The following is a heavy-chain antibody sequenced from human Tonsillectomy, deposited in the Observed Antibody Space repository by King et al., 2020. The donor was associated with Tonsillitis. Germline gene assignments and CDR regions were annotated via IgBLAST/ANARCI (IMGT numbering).Heavy chain of an antibody. CDR1: GFIFSSYE. Sequence: VQLVESGGGLVQPGGSLRLSCAASGFIFSSYEMNWVRQAPGKGLEWVSYISSSGSTIHYADSVKGRFTISRDNAKNSLHLQMNSLGAEDTAVYYCAREPRLLWFGEITPGAFDIWGQGTMVTVSS. J-gene: IGHJ3*02. D-gene: IGHD3-10*01. CDR3: AREPRLLWFGEITPGAFDI. V-gene: IGHV3-48*03. CDR2: ISSSGSTI.